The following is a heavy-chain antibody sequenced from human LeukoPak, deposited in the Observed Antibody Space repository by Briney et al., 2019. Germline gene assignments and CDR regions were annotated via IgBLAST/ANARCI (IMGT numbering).Heavy chain of an antibody. V-gene: IGHV4-59*01. CDR1: GGYINSYY. D-gene: IGHD6-13*01. CDR2: IYHSGST. CDR3: ARGWDSSSCYACFDP. J-gene: IGHJ5*02. Sequence: SETLSLTCTDSGGYINSYYWIWIRQPPGKGLEWIGYIYHSGSTNYNPSLKSRVTISADTSKNQFSLKLSSVTAADTAVYYCARGWDSSSCYACFDPWGQGTLVTVSS.